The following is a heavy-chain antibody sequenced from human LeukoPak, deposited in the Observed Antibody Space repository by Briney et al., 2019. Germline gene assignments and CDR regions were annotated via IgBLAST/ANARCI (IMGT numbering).Heavy chain of an antibody. CDR1: GGSISPYH. Sequence: SETLSLTCTVSGGSISPYHWGWIRQPPGKGLEWIGYISYSGSTNYNPSLKSRVTISVDTSKNLFFLKLTSVTAADTALYYCARGNANWGQGTLVTVSS. J-gene: IGHJ4*02. V-gene: IGHV4-59*01. CDR3: ARGNAN. CDR2: ISYSGST.